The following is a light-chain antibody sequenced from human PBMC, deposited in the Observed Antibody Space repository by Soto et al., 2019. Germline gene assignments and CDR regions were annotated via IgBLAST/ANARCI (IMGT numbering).Light chain of an antibody. CDR1: QSISTW. Sequence: IQMTQSPSTLSASVGDRVTITCRASQSISTWLAWYQQKPGKAPNLLIYDASTLHSGVPSRFSGSGSGTEFTLTISSLQPDDFATYYCQQYHSSFGPGTRVDIK. CDR3: QQYHSS. J-gene: IGKJ3*01. CDR2: DAS. V-gene: IGKV1-5*01.